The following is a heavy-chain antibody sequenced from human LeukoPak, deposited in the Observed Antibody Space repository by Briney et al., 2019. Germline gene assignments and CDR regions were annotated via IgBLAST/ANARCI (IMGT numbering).Heavy chain of an antibody. CDR2: IYYSGST. J-gene: IGHJ4*02. V-gene: IGHV4-31*03. Sequence: PAETLCLTCTVSGGSISSGGYYWSWIRQHPGKGLEWIGYIYYSGSTYYNPSLKSRVTISVDTSKNQFSLKLSSVTAADTAVYYCARGGYYDSSGAIDYWGQGTLVTVSS. CDR1: GGSISSGGYY. D-gene: IGHD3-22*01. CDR3: ARGGYYDSSGAIDY.